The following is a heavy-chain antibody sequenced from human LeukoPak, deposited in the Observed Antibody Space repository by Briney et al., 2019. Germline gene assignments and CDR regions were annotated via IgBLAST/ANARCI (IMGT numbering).Heavy chain of an antibody. CDR3: ANLDLRLFDY. CDR1: GFTFSSYA. J-gene: IGHJ4*02. V-gene: IGHV3-23*01. CDR2: ISSSGGRT. D-gene: IGHD6-25*01. Sequence: GGSLRLSCAASGFTFSSYAMSWVRQAPGKGLEWVSGISSSGGRTYYADSVKGRFTISRDNSKNTLYLQMNSLRADDTAVCYCANLDLRLFDYWGQGTLVTVSS.